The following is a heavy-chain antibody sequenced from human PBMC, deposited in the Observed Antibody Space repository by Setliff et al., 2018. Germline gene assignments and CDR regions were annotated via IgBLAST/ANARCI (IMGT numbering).Heavy chain of an antibody. D-gene: IGHD3-10*01. CDR1: GYNFITFG. J-gene: IGHJ5*02. Sequence: GASVKVSCKTSGYNFITFGISWVRQAPGQGLEWMGWISPYNGNTDYAQKFQGRVTMTTDTSTNTAHMELRSLTSADTAIYYCTKTKGFGDGWFDPWGQGTLVTVSS. V-gene: IGHV1-18*01. CDR2: ISPYNGNT. CDR3: TKTKGFGDGWFDP.